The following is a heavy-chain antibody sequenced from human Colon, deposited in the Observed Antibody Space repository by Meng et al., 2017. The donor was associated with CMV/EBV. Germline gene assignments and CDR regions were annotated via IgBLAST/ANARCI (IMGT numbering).Heavy chain of an antibody. Sequence: SVKVSCKASGGTFNSHTISWVRQAPGQGLEWMGRLVPTIGIATYAQKFQARVTITADRSTSTAYKELSSLSSEDTAVYYCSRAGGGTWGSGEDWGQGTLVTVSS. CDR2: LVPTIGIA. CDR3: SRAGGGTWGSGED. V-gene: IGHV1-69*02. D-gene: IGHD7-27*01. CDR1: GGTFNSHT. J-gene: IGHJ4*02.